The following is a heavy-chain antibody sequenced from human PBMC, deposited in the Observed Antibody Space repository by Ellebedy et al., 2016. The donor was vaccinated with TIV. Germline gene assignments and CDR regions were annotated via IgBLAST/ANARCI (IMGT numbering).Heavy chain of an antibody. CDR1: GGSMRSYY. CDR3: ARLPSRWLFYFDY. CDR2: IDYSGDT. D-gene: IGHD6-19*01. J-gene: IGHJ4*02. Sequence: MPSETLSLTCTLSGGSMRSYYCGWIRRPPGKELEYIGYIDYSGDTYYSSSLKNRVTISVDASKTQFSLMLTSVTSADTAVYYCARLPSRWLFYFDYWGQGALVTVSS. V-gene: IGHV4-59*01.